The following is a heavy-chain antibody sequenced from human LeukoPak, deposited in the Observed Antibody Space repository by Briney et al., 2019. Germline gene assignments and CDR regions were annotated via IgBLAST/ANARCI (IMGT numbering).Heavy chain of an antibody. CDR2: ISSSSSYI. CDR3: ASGVLGYCSSTSCYEGVY. V-gene: IGHV3-21*01. CDR1: GFTFSSYR. Sequence: GGSLRLSCTASGFTFSSYRMNWVRQAPRKGLEWVSSISSSSSYIYYADSVKGRFTISRDNAKNSLYLQMNSLRAEDTAVYYCASGVLGYCSSTSCYEGVYWGQGTLVTVSS. D-gene: IGHD2-2*01. J-gene: IGHJ4*02.